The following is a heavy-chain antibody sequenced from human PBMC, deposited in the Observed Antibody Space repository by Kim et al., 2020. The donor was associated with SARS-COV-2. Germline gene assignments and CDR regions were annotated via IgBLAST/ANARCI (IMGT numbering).Heavy chain of an antibody. CDR3: ARVSTLDV. Sequence: NPGNPTYAQGFTGRFVFSLDTSVSTAYLQISSLKAEDTAVYYCARVSTLDVWGKGTTVTVSS. V-gene: IGHV7-4-1*02. D-gene: IGHD4-4*01. CDR2: NPGNP. J-gene: IGHJ6*04.